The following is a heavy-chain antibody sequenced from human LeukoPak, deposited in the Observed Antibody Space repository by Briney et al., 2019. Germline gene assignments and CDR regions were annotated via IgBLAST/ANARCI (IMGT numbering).Heavy chain of an antibody. J-gene: IGHJ4*02. CDR3: ARLTYYGSGSYYALSY. Sequence: GESLKISCKGSGYSFTSYWISWVRQMPGKGLEWMGRIDPSDSYTNYRPSFQGHVTISADKSISTAYLQWSSLKASDTAMYYCARLTYYGSGSYYALSYWGQGTLVTVSS. CDR1: GYSFTSYW. D-gene: IGHD3-10*01. CDR2: IDPSDSYT. V-gene: IGHV5-10-1*01.